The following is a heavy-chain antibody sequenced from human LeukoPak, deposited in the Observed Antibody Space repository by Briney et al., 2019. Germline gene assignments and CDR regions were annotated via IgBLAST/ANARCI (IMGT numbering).Heavy chain of an antibody. Sequence: GGSLRLSCAASGFTLSSYAMTWVRQAPGRGLEWVSSVDGGSGGTYYADSVKGRFTISRDNSKDTLYLQMNGLRAEDTAVYFCAKQSAGSAAWYSLHYDFWGQGTLVTVSS. V-gene: IGHV3-23*01. CDR3: AKQSAGSAAWYSLHYDF. D-gene: IGHD6-13*01. J-gene: IGHJ4*02. CDR2: VDGGSGGT. CDR1: GFTLSSYA.